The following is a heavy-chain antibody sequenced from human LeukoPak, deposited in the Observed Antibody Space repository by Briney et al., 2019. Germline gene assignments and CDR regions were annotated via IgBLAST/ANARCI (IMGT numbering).Heavy chain of an antibody. D-gene: IGHD6-13*01. CDR2: ISSSSSYI. J-gene: IGHJ4*02. CDR3: ARVSGSSWYPALDY. Sequence: GGSLRFSCAASGFTFSSYSMNWVRQAPGKGLEWVSSISSSSSYIYYADSVKGRFTISRDNAKNSLYLQMNSLRAEDTAVYYCARVSGSSWYPALDYWGQGTLVTVSS. CDR1: GFTFSSYS. V-gene: IGHV3-21*01.